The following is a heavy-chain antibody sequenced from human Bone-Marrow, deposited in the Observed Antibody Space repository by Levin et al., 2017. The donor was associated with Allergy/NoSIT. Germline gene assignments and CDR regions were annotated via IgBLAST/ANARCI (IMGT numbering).Heavy chain of an antibody. CDR2: INPNSGDT. J-gene: IGHJ4*02. Sequence: GESVKISCKASGYTFTGYYLHWVRQAPGQGLEWMGWINPNSGDTNSAQKFQGRVTMTRDTSITTAYMELSRLTSDDTAVYYCARERSITIFGVVPTKTFDYWGQGTLVTVSS. CDR3: ARERSITIFGVVPTKTFDY. D-gene: IGHD3-3*01. V-gene: IGHV1-2*02. CDR1: GYTFTGYY.